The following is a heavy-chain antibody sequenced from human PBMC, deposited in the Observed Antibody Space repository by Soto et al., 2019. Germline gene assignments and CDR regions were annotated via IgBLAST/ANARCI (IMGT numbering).Heavy chain of an antibody. V-gene: IGHV4-4*02. Sequence: PSETLSLTCTLSGGSVRAPDWWNWVRQSPDKGLEWIAEVHISGHSNYNPSLRSRVSVSIDSSKNQFYLNLNSVTAADKAIYYCARVRKGCSAKNCYFDPWGQGTQVTVSS. J-gene: IGHJ5*01. CDR2: VHISGHS. CDR1: GGSVRAPDW. CDR3: ARVRKGCSAKNCYFDP. D-gene: IGHD2-15*01.